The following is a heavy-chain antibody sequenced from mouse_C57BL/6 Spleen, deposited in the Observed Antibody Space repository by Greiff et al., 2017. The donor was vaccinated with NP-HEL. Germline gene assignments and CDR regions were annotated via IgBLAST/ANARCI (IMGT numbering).Heavy chain of an antibody. J-gene: IGHJ2*01. Sequence: EVQGVESGGDLVKPGGSLKLSCAASGFTFSSYGMSWVRQTPDKRLEWVATISSGGSYTYYPDSVKGRFTISRDNAKNTLYLQMSSLKSEDTAMYYCARQRDYDYDGFDYWGQGTTLTVSS. CDR2: ISSGGSYT. CDR1: GFTFSSYG. V-gene: IGHV5-6*01. CDR3: ARQRDYDYDGFDY. D-gene: IGHD2-4*01.